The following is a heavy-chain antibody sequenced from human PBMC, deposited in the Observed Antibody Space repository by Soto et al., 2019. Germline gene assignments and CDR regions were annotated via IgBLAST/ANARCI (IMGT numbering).Heavy chain of an antibody. CDR2: IYYSGST. V-gene: IGHV4-59*01. CDR3: ARVDYCSGGSCYSAFDY. J-gene: IGHJ4*02. D-gene: IGHD2-15*01. CDR1: GGSISSYY. Sequence: TSETLSLTCTVSGGSISSYYWSWIRQPPGKGLEWIGYIYYSGSTNYNPSLKSRVTISVDTSKNQFSLKLSSVTAADTAVYYCARVDYCSGGSCYSAFDYWGQGTLVTVSS.